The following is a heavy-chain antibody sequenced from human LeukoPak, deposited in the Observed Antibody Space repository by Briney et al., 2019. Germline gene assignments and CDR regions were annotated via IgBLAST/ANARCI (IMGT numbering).Heavy chain of an antibody. CDR1: GFTISNYW. D-gene: IGHD5-12*01. V-gene: IGHV3-74*03. J-gene: IGHJ5*02. CDR3: APQQTYSPYNWFDP. CDR2: IHPDGSIT. Sequence: PGGSLRLSCVGSGFTISNYWMHWVRHAPGTGLVWVSRIHPDGSITTYADSVKGRFTISRDNAKNTLYLQVNSLRAEDTAVYYCAPQQTYSPYNWFDPWGQGTLVTVSS.